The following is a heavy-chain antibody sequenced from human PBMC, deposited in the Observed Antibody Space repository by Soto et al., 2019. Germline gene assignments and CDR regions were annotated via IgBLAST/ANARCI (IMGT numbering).Heavy chain of an antibody. D-gene: IGHD7-27*01. CDR3: ARDPSWGPGWFDP. CDR2: ISSSSSYI. J-gene: IGHJ5*02. Sequence: GGSLRLSCAASGFTFSSYSMNWVRQAPGKGLEWVSSISSSSSYIYYADSVKGRFTISRDNAKNSLYLQMNSLRAEDTAVYYCARDPSWGPGWFDPWGQGTLVTVSS. V-gene: IGHV3-21*01. CDR1: GFTFSSYS.